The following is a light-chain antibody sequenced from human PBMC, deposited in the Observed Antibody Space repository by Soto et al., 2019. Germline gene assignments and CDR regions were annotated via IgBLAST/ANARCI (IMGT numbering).Light chain of an antibody. CDR2: DTY. J-gene: IGLJ2*01. V-gene: IGLV1-40*01. CDR1: SSNIEAGYD. Sequence: QSVLTQPPSVSGAPGQRVTISCTGSSSNIEAGYDVHWYQHLPGTAPKLLIYDTYNRPFGVPDRFSGSKSGTSASLSITGPQAEDEADYYCQSYYNSLSGFVIFGGGTKLTVL. CDR3: QSYYNSLSGFVI.